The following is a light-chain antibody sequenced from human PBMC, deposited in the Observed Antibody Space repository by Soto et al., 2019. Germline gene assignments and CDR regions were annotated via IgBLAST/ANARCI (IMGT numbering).Light chain of an antibody. Sequence: EIVMTQSPATPSVTPGERATLSCRASQSISSNLAWYQQKPGQAPRVLIYGASTRATGIPARFSGSGSGTEFTLTISSLQSEDFAVYYCHHYNNWPPPWTFGQGTKVEIK. CDR2: GAS. V-gene: IGKV3-15*01. CDR1: QSISSN. CDR3: HHYNNWPPPWT. J-gene: IGKJ1*01.